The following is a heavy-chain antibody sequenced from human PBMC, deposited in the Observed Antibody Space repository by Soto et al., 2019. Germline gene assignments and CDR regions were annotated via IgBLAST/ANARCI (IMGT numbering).Heavy chain of an antibody. J-gene: IGHJ4*02. V-gene: IGHV4-4*02. D-gene: IGHD1-7*01. CDR1: GGSFTSNNC. CDR3: ASRDPGTSVDY. CDR2: IYRTGST. Sequence: SETLSLTCAVSGGSFTSNNCWTWVRQPPGQGLEWIGEIYRTGSTNYNPSLKSRVTISLDKSENQFSLKVTSLTAADTAVYYCASRDPGTSVDYWGQGTLVTVSS.